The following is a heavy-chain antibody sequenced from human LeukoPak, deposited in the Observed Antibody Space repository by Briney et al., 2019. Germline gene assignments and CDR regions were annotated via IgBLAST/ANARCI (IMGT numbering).Heavy chain of an antibody. Sequence: SETLSLTCTVSGGSISSGGYYWSWIRQHPGKGLKWIGYIYYSGSTYYNPSLKSRVTISVDTSKNQFSLKLSSVTAADTAVYFCWRSGRGGVRGDPPPRLDFDYWGQGTLVTVSS. CDR1: GGSISSGGYY. V-gene: IGHV4-31*03. CDR2: IYYSGST. CDR3: WRSGRGGVRGDPPPRLDFDY. D-gene: IGHD3-10*01. J-gene: IGHJ4*02.